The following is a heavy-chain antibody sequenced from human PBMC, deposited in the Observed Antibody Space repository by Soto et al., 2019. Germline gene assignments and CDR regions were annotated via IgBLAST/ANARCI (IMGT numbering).Heavy chain of an antibody. D-gene: IGHD5-18*01. Sequence: PGGSLRLSCAASGFTFSSYWMHWVRQASGRGLVWASRISFDGSTTTYADSVKGRFTISRDNAKNTLYLQMNSLRAEDTAVYYCARGGAHTAMANEYWGQGALVTVSS. V-gene: IGHV3-74*01. CDR3: ARGGAHTAMANEY. CDR1: GFTFSSYW. J-gene: IGHJ4*02. CDR2: ISFDGSTT.